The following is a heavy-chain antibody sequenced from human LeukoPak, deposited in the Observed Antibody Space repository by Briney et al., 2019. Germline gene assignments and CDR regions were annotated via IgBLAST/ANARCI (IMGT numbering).Heavy chain of an antibody. CDR2: INHSGST. Sequence: SETLSPTCAVYGGSFSGYYWSWIRQPPGKGLEWIGEINHSGSTNYNPSLKSRVTISVDTSKNQFSLKLSSVTAADTAVYYCARDLSGWSPFDYWGQGTLVTVSS. V-gene: IGHV4-34*01. CDR1: GGSFSGYY. CDR3: ARDLSGWSPFDY. J-gene: IGHJ4*02. D-gene: IGHD6-19*01.